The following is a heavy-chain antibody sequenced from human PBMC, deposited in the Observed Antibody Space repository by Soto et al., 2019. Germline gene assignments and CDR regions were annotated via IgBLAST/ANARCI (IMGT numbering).Heavy chain of an antibody. CDR1: GGSISSGDYY. D-gene: IGHD1-26*01. CDR3: ARGPLPYPTDDY. V-gene: IGHV4-30-4*01. CDR2: IYYSGST. J-gene: IGHJ4*02. Sequence: PSETLSLTCTVSGGSISSGDYYWRWIRQPPGKGLEWIGYIYYSGSTYYNPSLKSRVTISVDTSKNQFSLKLSSVTAADTAVYYCARGPLPYPTDDYWGQGTLVTVSS.